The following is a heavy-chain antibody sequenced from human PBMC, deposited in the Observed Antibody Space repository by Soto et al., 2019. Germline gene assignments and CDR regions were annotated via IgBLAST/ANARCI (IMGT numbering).Heavy chain of an antibody. D-gene: IGHD3-10*01. J-gene: IGHJ4*02. CDR1: GFTFSRFE. CDR3: TRAAWFPYLSFY. V-gene: IGHV3-48*03. Sequence: PGGSLRLSCAASGFTFSRFELHWVRQAPGKGLEWISYISNSGSTAYYASSVEGRFTISRDNANNSVYLQMDSLRAEDTALYYCTRAAWFPYLSFYWGQGALVTVSS. CDR2: ISNSGSTA.